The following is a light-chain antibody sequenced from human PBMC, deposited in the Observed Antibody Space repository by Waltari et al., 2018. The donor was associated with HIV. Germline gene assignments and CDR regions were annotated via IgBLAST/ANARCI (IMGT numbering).Light chain of an antibody. J-gene: IGLJ2*01. CDR3: LLSYAGSRPVV. CDR2: ETT. CDR1: SGPVTSGHH. V-gene: IGLV7-46*01. Sequence: QAVVTQEPSLTVSPGGTVTPTCGSSSGPVTSGHHPYWFQQKPGQAPRTLISETTFKCPWTPARSSGSLLGGKAALTLSGAQPEDEADYYCLLSYAGSRPVVFGGVTKLTVV.